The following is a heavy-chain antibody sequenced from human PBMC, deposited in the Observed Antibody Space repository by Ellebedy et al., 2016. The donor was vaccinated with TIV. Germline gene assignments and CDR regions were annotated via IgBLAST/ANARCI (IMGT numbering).Heavy chain of an antibody. Sequence: AASVKVSCKASGYTFTSYDINWVRQATGQGLEWMGWLHPSSGGTNYAQNFQGRVSMTRDTSISTAYMELSRLNSDDTAVYYCAAFPYISTSSAYWGQGTLVTVSS. J-gene: IGHJ4*02. CDR2: LHPSSGGT. CDR3: AAFPYISTSSAY. CDR1: GYTFTSYD. D-gene: IGHD6-6*01. V-gene: IGHV1-2*02.